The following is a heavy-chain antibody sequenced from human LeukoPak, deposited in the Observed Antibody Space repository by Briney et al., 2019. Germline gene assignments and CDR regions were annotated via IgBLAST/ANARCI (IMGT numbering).Heavy chain of an antibody. D-gene: IGHD3/OR15-3a*01. J-gene: IGHJ2*01. V-gene: IGHV4-59*01. CDR3: ARRSHGDWFYFDL. CDR2: IYYTGST. Sequence: SETLSLTCTVSAGSISGYYWNWIREPPGKGLEWIGYIYYTGSTNYNPSLKSPVTISLEMSKNQFSLKLRSVTAANTAVYYCARRSHGDWFYFDLLGRGTLVTVSS. CDR1: AGSISGYY.